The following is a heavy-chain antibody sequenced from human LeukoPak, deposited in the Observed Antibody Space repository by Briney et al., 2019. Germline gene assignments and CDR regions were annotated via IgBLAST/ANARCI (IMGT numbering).Heavy chain of an antibody. CDR1: GFTFSNYG. D-gene: IGHD3-10*02. Sequence: GGSLRLSCAASGFTFSNYGMHWVRQAPGKGLEWVAVISYDGSNKYYTDSVKGRFTISRDNAKNSLYLQMNSLRAEGTAVYYCAELGITMIGGVWGKGTTVTISS. V-gene: IGHV3-30*18. CDR3: AELGITMIGGV. J-gene: IGHJ6*04. CDR2: ISYDGSNK.